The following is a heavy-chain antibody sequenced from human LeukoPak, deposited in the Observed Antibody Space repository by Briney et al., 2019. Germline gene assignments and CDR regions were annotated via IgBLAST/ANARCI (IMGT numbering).Heavy chain of an antibody. CDR1: GGSISSGGYY. D-gene: IGHD3-9*01. Sequence: SETLSLTRTVSGGSISSGGYYWSWIRQHPGKGLEWIGYIYYSGSTYYNPSLKSRVTISVDTSKNQFSLKLSSVTAADTAVYYCARSTVPDTYYYGMDVWGQGTTVTVSS. CDR2: IYYSGST. V-gene: IGHV4-31*03. CDR3: ARSTVPDTYYYGMDV. J-gene: IGHJ6*02.